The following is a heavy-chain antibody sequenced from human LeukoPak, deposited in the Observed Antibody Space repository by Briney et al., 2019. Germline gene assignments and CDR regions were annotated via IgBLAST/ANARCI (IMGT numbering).Heavy chain of an antibody. D-gene: IGHD3-9*01. J-gene: IGHJ5*02. CDR3: ARGITIDP. CDR2: LSHSGAT. V-gene: IGHV4-38-2*02. Sequence: SETLSLTCSVSGSSITSVSYWAWIRQAPEKGLEWIGSLSHSGATYYNPSLTSRLSTSVDTSNNRFSLTLRSVTAADTAVYYCARGITIDPWGQGTLVTVSS. CDR1: GSSITSVSY.